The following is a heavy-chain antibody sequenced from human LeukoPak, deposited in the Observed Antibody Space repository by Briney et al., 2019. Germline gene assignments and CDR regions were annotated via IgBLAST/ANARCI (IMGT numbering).Heavy chain of an antibody. J-gene: IGHJ6*03. V-gene: IGHV4-34*01. Sequence: SETLSLTCAVYGGSFSGYYWSWVRQPPGKGLEWIGEINHSGSTNYNPSLKSRVTISVDTTKNQFSLKLSSLTAADTAVYYCARGVAARPIPRYYYYMDIWGKGTTVSVSS. CDR1: GGSFSGYY. D-gene: IGHD6-6*01. CDR2: INHSGST. CDR3: ARGVAARPIPRYYYYMDI.